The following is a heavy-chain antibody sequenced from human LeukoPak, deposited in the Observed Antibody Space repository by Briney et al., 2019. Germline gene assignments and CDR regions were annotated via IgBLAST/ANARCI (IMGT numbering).Heavy chain of an antibody. V-gene: IGHV4-59*12. D-gene: IGHD4-17*01. Sequence: SETLSLTCTVSGGSISSYYWSWTRQPPGKGLEWIGYIYYSGSTNYNPSLKSRVTISVDTSKNQFSLKLSSVTAADTAVYYCASRGTVTNLYGMDVWGQGTTVTVSS. CDR2: IYYSGST. J-gene: IGHJ6*02. CDR3: ASRGTVTNLYGMDV. CDR1: GGSISSYY.